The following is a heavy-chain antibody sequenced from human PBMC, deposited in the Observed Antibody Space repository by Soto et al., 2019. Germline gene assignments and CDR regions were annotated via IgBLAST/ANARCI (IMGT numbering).Heavy chain of an antibody. Sequence: GGSLRLSCAASGSTFSTYGMSWVRQAPGKGLEWVSGISGSGYSTYYADSVKGRFTISRDNSQNTLYLQMNSLRAEDTAVYYCANLWFGELLYEYWGQGTQVTVSS. CDR1: GSTFSTYG. J-gene: IGHJ4*02. CDR2: ISGSGYST. V-gene: IGHV3-23*01. CDR3: ANLWFGELLYEY. D-gene: IGHD3-10*01.